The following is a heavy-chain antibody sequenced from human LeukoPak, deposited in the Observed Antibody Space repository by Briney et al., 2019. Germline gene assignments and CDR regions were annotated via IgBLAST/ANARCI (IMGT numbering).Heavy chain of an antibody. Sequence: SETLSLTCTVSGGSISSYYWSWIRQPPGKGLEWIGYIYYSGSTNYNPSLKSRVTISVDTSKNQFSLKLSSVTAADTAVYYCVRDDGNDSSGYYYDYWGQGTLVTVSS. D-gene: IGHD3-22*01. CDR2: IYYSGST. J-gene: IGHJ4*02. V-gene: IGHV4-59*01. CDR1: GGSISSYY. CDR3: VRDDGNDSSGYYYDY.